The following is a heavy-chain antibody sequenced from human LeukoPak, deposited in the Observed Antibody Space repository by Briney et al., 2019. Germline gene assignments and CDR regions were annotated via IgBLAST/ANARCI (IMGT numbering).Heavy chain of an antibody. J-gene: IGHJ4*02. CDR3: AREIGSAARGR. D-gene: IGHD6-13*01. CDR2: IKEDGSEK. Sequence: GGSLRLSCAASGFTFTSYWMSWVPQAPGKGLEWVANIKEDGSEKYYVDSVKGRFTISRDNAKNSMYLQMNSLRAEDTAVYYCAREIGSAARGRWGQGTLVTVSS. V-gene: IGHV3-7*05. CDR1: GFTFTSYW.